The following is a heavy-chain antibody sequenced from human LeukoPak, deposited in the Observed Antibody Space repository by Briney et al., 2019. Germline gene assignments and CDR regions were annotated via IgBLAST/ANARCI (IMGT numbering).Heavy chain of an antibody. Sequence: PGGSLRLSCAASGFTFRNHGMHWVRQAPGKGLKWVAVIWYDGSDKYYADSVKGRFAISRDNSKSMLYLQMDSLRAEDTAVYYCARERITMVRGFDYWGQGTLVTVSS. CDR2: IWYDGSDK. CDR3: ARERITMVRGFDY. V-gene: IGHV3-33*01. D-gene: IGHD3-10*01. J-gene: IGHJ4*02. CDR1: GFTFRNHG.